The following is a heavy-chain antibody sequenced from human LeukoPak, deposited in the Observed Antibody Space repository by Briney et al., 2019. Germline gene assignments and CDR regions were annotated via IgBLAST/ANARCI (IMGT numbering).Heavy chain of an antibody. CDR2: ISSDGRKI. Sequence: GGSLRLSCAASGITFTIAGMHWVRQVPGKGLEWVAVISSDGRKIYYADSVKGRFIISRETSRNILFLQMNGLRTDDTAIYYCAKDKGNRYFDYWGQGTLVTISS. CDR1: GITFTIAG. V-gene: IGHV3-30*18. D-gene: IGHD3-16*02. J-gene: IGHJ4*02. CDR3: AKDKGNRYFDY.